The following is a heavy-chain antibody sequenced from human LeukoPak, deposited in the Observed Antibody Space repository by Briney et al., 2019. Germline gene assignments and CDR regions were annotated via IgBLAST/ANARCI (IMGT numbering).Heavy chain of an antibody. D-gene: IGHD6-19*01. CDR1: GGSISSYY. J-gene: IGHJ1*01. V-gene: IGHV4-59*01. Sequence: SETLSLTCTVSGGSISSYYWNWIRQPPGKGLEWIGYIYYSGSTNYNPSLKSRVTISVDTSKNQFSLKLSSVTAADTAVYYCARGGWYPGSSQHWGQGALVTVSS. CDR3: ARGGWYPGSSQH. CDR2: IYYSGST.